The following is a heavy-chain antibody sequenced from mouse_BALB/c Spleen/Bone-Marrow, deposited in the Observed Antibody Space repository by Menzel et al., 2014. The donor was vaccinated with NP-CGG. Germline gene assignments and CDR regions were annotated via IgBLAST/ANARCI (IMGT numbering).Heavy chain of an antibody. CDR2: INPTSYYT. V-gene: IGHV1-4*01. Sequence: VKLQESGAELARPGASVKMSCKTSGYTFTSYTIYWIKQRPGQGLEWIGYINPTSYYTDYNQKFKDKATLTSDKSSSTAYMQLNSLTSEDSAVYYCAREGLGRGYWGQGTTLTVSS. CDR3: AREGLGRGY. D-gene: IGHD4-1*01. CDR1: GYTFTSYT. J-gene: IGHJ2*01.